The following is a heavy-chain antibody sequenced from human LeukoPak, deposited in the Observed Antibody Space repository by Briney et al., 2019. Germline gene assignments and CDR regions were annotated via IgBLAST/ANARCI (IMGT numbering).Heavy chain of an antibody. CDR1: GFTFRSDW. J-gene: IGHJ4*02. Sequence: GGSLRLSCAASGFTFRSDWMSWLRQAPGKGLEWVSVIYSGISTYYADSVKGRFTISRDNSKNTLYLQMNSLRAEDTAVYYCARVTGSGWYYFDYWGQGTLVTVSS. V-gene: IGHV3-53*01. CDR3: ARVTGSGWYYFDY. CDR2: IYSGIST. D-gene: IGHD6-19*01.